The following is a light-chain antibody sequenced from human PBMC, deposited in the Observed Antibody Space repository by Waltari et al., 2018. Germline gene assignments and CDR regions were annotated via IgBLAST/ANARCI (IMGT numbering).Light chain of an antibody. CDR1: SSDIGSYNY. CDR2: DVP. CDR3: SSYMDTTTLEL. Sequence: QSALTQPASVSGSPGQSITISCTGTSSDIGSYNYVSWYQQHPGKAPKLIIYDVPNRPPGVSNRVSGSKSGNTASLTISGLQAEDGADYYCSSYMDTTTLELFGGGTSLTVL. J-gene: IGLJ2*01. V-gene: IGLV2-14*03.